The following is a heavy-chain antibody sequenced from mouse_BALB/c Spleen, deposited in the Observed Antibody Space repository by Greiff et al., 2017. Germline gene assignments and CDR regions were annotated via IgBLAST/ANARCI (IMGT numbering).Heavy chain of an antibody. CDR1: GYTFTSYW. J-gene: IGHJ2*01. Sequence: VQLQQSGAELARPGASVKLSCKASGYTFTSYWMQWVKQRPGQGLEWIGAIYPGDGDTRYTQKFKGKATLTADKSSSTAYMQLSSLASEDSAVDYCARYYDYSNDFDYWGQGTTLTVAA. D-gene: IGHD2-4*01. V-gene: IGHV1-87*01. CDR2: IYPGDGDT. CDR3: ARYYDYSNDFDY.